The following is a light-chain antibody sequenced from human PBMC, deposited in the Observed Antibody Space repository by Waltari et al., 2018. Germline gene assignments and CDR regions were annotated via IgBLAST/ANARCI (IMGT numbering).Light chain of an antibody. V-gene: IGKV1-27*01. CDR1: QDISNF. Sequence: DIQMTQSPSSLSASIGDRVTITCRASQDISNFLAWFQHKVGKVPKLLIYSASTLQSGIPSRFSGSGSGTDFTLTISGLQPEDVATYYCQKYNDAPRTFGQGTKVEI. CDR3: QKYNDAPRT. CDR2: SAS. J-gene: IGKJ1*01.